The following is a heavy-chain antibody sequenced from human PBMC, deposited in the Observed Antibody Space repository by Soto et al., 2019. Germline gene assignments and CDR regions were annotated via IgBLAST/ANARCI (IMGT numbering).Heavy chain of an antibody. Sequence: QVQLVQSGAEVRKPGSSVKVSCKASGGTFSSYAISWVRRAPGQGLEWMGGIIPIFGTINYAQEFQGRITITADKSTSTAYMELSSLRPEDTAVYYCARGGVVITGYGMDVWGQGTTVTVSS. V-gene: IGHV1-69*06. CDR2: IIPIFGTI. CDR1: GGTFSSYA. CDR3: ARGGVVITGYGMDV. J-gene: IGHJ6*02. D-gene: IGHD3-22*01.